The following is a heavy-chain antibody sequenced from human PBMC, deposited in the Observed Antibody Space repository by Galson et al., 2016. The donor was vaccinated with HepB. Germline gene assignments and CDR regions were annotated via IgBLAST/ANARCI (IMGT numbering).Heavy chain of an antibody. Sequence: SLRLSCAASGLNFSTHSMHWVRQAPGKGLEWVSYISSGSSLIYYADSVKGRFTISRDNAKNSLFLQMNSLRDEDSAVYYCARDREQWLVAHAFDIWGQGTMVIVSS. CDR1: GLNFSTHS. CDR2: ISSGSSLI. V-gene: IGHV3-48*02. CDR3: ARDREQWLVAHAFDI. D-gene: IGHD6-19*01. J-gene: IGHJ3*02.